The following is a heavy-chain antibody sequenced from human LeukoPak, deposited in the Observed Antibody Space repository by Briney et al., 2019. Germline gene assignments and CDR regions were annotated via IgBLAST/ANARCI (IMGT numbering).Heavy chain of an antibody. CDR1: GGSISNNY. CDR2: VFYTGSS. CDR3: ARIDSAYYYGMDV. D-gene: IGHD3-9*01. J-gene: IGHJ6*02. V-gene: IGHV4-59*01. Sequence: PSETLSLTCSVSGGSISNNYWSWIRQSPGKGLEWIGYVFYTGSSNSNPSLRSRVTMSVDMSKNQFSLKVCSVTAADTAVYYCARIDSAYYYGMDVWGQGTTVTVSS.